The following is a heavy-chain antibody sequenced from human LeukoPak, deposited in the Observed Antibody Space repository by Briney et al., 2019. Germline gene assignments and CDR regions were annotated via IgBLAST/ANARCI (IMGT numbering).Heavy chain of an antibody. J-gene: IGHJ4*02. V-gene: IGHV3-30*18. CDR1: GFTVSWYG. Sequence: GGSLRLSCAASGFTVSWYGMHWVRQAPGKGLEWVAVMSHDGSNKYYADSLKGRFTISRDNSKNTLYLQMNSLRAEDTAVYYCAKESGVYCSGGSCYLDHWGQRTLVTVSS. CDR3: AKESGVYCSGGSCYLDH. CDR2: MSHDGSNK. D-gene: IGHD2-15*01.